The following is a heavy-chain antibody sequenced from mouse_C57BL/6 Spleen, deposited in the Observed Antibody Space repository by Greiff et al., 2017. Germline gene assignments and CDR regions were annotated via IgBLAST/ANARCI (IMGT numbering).Heavy chain of an antibody. Sequence: QVQLQQPGAELVRPGTSVKLSCKASGYTFTSYWMHWVKQRPGQGLEWIGVIDPSDSYTNYTPKFKGKATLTVDTSSSTAYLQLSSLTSEDSAVYYCARSSGKVARCFDVWGTGTTVTVAA. CDR2: IDPSDSYT. V-gene: IGHV1-59*01. CDR1: GYTFTSYW. J-gene: IGHJ1*03. D-gene: IGHD1-1*01. CDR3: ARSSGKVARCFDV.